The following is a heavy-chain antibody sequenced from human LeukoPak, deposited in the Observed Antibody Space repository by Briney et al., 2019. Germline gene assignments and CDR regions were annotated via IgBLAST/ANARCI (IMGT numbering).Heavy chain of an antibody. CDR2: ISGSGGST. D-gene: IGHD1-1*01. CDR1: GFTFSSYA. CDR3: ARQPRNYYGMDV. Sequence: GGSLRLTCAASGFTFSSYAMSWVRQAPGKGLEWVSAISGSGGSTYYADSVKGRFTISRDNSKNTLYLQMNSLRAEDTAVYYCARQPRNYYGMDVWGQGTTVTVSS. V-gene: IGHV3-23*01. J-gene: IGHJ6*02.